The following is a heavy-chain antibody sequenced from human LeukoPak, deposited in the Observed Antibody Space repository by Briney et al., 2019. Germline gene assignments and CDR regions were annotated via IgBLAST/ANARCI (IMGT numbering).Heavy chain of an antibody. CDR1: GLSFSSYG. Sequence: GGSLRLSCAGAGLSFSSYGMHWVRQAPGKGREWVAVVSDDGSDKYYADSVKGRFTISRDNSKNTLYLQMNSLRGEDTAVYYCAKDGPYTSSFDYWGQGTLVTVSS. CDR2: VSDDGSDK. V-gene: IGHV3-30*18. D-gene: IGHD6-13*01. J-gene: IGHJ4*02. CDR3: AKDGPYTSSFDY.